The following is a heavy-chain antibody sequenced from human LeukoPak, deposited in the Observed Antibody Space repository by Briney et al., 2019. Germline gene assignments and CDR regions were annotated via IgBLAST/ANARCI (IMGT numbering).Heavy chain of an antibody. D-gene: IGHD3-3*01. J-gene: IGHJ4*02. CDR3: TRDLGTYYDFWSGYPDYFDY. CDR2: IRSKAYGGTT. CDR1: GFTFGDYA. V-gene: IGHV3-49*04. Sequence: GGSLRLSCTASGFTFGDYAMSWVRQAPGKGLEWVGFIRSKAYGGTTEYAASVKGRFTISRDDSKSIAYLQMNSLKTEDTAVYYCTRDLGTYYDFWSGYPDYFDYWGQGTLVTVSS.